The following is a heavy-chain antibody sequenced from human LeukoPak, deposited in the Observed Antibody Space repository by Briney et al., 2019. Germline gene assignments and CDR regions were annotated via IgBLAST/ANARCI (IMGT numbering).Heavy chain of an antibody. CDR1: GGSISSGGYY. CDR3: ARDYGGNSVYFQH. Sequence: SETLSLTCTVSGGSISSGGYYWSWIRQHPGKGLEWIGYIYYSGSTYYNLSLKSRVTISVDTSKNQFSLKLSSVTAADTAVYYCARDYGGNSVYFQHWGQGTLVTVSS. V-gene: IGHV4-31*03. D-gene: IGHD4-23*01. CDR2: IYYSGST. J-gene: IGHJ1*01.